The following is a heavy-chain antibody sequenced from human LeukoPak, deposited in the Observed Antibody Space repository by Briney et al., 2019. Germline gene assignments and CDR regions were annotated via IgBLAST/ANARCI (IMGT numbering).Heavy chain of an antibody. D-gene: IGHD3-3*01. CDR2: IYTSGST. Sequence: PSETLSLTCTVSGGSISSYYWSWIRQPAGKGLEWIGRIYTSGSTNYNPSLKSRVTMSVDTSKNQFSLKLSSVTAADTAVYYCAKGVVWREWLSNFDYWGQGTLVTVSS. V-gene: IGHV4-4*07. CDR3: AKGVVWREWLSNFDY. J-gene: IGHJ4*02. CDR1: GGSISSYY.